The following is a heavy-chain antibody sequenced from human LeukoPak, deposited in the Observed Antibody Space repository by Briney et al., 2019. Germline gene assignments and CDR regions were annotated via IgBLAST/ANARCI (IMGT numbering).Heavy chain of an antibody. CDR1: EYTFSDYY. J-gene: IGHJ4*02. CDR3: ARELVGGSYFDYFDY. CDR2: INPNSGDT. D-gene: IGHD1-26*01. Sequence: ASVKVSCKTSEYTFSDYYIHWIRQAPGQGLEWVGWINPNSGDTDYAQKFQGRVTMTRDTSISTAYMELSRLRSDDTAVYYCARELVGGSYFDYFDYWGQGTLVTVSS. V-gene: IGHV1-2*02.